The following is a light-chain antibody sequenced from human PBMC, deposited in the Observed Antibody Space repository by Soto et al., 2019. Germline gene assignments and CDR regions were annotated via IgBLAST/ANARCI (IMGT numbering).Light chain of an antibody. Sequence: LSASVGDRVTITCRASQSISSWLAWYQQKPGKAPKLLIYDASSLESGVPSRFSGRGSGTEFTLTISSMQPDDFATYYCQQYNSYWTLGQGTKVDIK. CDR2: DAS. CDR1: QSISSW. V-gene: IGKV1-5*01. J-gene: IGKJ1*01. CDR3: QQYNSYWT.